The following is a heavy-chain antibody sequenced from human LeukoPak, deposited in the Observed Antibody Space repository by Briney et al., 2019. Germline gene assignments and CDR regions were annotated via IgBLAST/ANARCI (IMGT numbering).Heavy chain of an antibody. J-gene: IGHJ4*02. CDR3: ATIKRGNIFGYFDF. CDR2: MLDTVTT. D-gene: IGHD5-18*01. CDR1: GASMNTHY. V-gene: IGHV4-59*11. Sequence: SETLSLTCAVSGASMNTHYWSWIRQPPGEGLEWIGYMLDTVTTKDNPSLKSRFTLSADTSKNQFSLRLTSVTAADTAVYYWATIKRGNIFGYFDFWGQGIPVTVSS.